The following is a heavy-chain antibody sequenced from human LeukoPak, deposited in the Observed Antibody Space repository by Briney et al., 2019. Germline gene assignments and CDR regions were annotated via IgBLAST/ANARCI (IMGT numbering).Heavy chain of an antibody. CDR2: ISYDGSNK. CDR1: GFTFSSYG. CDR3: AKEDSVAVPAALVDV. V-gene: IGHV3-30*18. Sequence: PGRSLRLSCAASGFTFSSYGMHWVRQAPGKGLEWVAVISYDGSNKYYADSVKGRFTISRDNSKNTLYLQMNSLRAEDTAVYYCAKEDSVAVPAALVDVWGQGTTVTVSS. D-gene: IGHD2-15*01. J-gene: IGHJ6*02.